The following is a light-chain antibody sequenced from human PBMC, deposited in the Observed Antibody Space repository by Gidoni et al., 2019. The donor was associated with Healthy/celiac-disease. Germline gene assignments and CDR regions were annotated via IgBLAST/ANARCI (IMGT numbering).Light chain of an antibody. Sequence: DIVLTQSPGTLSLSPGERATLSCRASQSVSSSYLAWYQQKPGQAPRLLIYGASSRATGIPDRFSGSGSGTDFTLTISRLEPEDFAVYYCQQYGGYEVTFGPGTKVDIK. CDR2: GAS. V-gene: IGKV3-20*01. CDR3: QQYGGYEVT. CDR1: QSVSSSY. J-gene: IGKJ3*01.